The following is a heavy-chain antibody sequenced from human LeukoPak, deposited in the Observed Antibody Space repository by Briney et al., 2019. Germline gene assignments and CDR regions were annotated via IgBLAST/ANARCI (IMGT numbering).Heavy chain of an antibody. CDR3: ARTAIPAAIPNYYFDY. V-gene: IGHV3-30-3*01. Sequence: GRSLRLSCAASGFTFSSYAMHWVRQAPGKGLEWVAVISYDGSNKYYADSVKGRFTISRDNSKNTLYLQMNSLRAEDTAVYYCARTAIPAAIPNYYFDYWGQGTLVTVSS. CDR1: GFTFSSYA. CDR2: ISYDGSNK. D-gene: IGHD2-2*01. J-gene: IGHJ4*02.